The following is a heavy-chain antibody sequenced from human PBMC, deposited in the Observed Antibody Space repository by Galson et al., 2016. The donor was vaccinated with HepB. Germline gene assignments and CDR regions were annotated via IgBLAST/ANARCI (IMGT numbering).Heavy chain of an antibody. D-gene: IGHD5-24*01. Sequence: SETLSLTCDVFGGSFSDYYWSWIRLPPGKGLEWIGEIYHTGDTNYNPSLKSRVTISIDTSKNQLSLKMSSVTAADAAVYFCARIREGYEPVDAFEIWGQGTMVTVSS. CDR2: IYHTGDT. J-gene: IGHJ3*02. V-gene: IGHV4-34*01. CDR3: ARIREGYEPVDAFEI. CDR1: GGSFSDYY.